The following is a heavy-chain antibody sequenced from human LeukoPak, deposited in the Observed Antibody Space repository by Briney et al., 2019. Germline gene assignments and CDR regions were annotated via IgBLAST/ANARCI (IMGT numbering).Heavy chain of an antibody. D-gene: IGHD2-15*01. CDR1: GFNFYNFW. V-gene: IGHV3-7*03. Sequence: GGSLRLSCAASGFNFYNFWMTWVRQAPGKGLEWVANIKQDGSEKYYVDSVKGRFTISRDNAKNSLYLQMNSLRAGDAAVYYCAKAPVTTCSGAYCYPFDYWSQGTLVTVSS. J-gene: IGHJ4*02. CDR3: AKAPVTTCSGAYCYPFDY. CDR2: IKQDGSEK.